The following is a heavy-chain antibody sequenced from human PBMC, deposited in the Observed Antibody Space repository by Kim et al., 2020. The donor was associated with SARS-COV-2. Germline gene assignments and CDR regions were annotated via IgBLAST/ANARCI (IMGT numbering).Heavy chain of an antibody. Sequence: SETLSLTCAVYGGSFSGYYWSWIRQPPGKGLEWIGEINHSGSTNYNPSLKSRVTISVDTSKNQFSLKLSSVTAADTAVYYCARDGCSSTSCYIGYYYYYGMDVWGQGTTVTVSS. J-gene: IGHJ6*02. V-gene: IGHV4-34*01. D-gene: IGHD2-2*02. CDR2: INHSGST. CDR1: GGSFSGYY. CDR3: ARDGCSSTSCYIGYYYYYGMDV.